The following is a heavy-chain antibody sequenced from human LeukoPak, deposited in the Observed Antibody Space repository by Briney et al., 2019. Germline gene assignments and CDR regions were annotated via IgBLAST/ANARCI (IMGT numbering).Heavy chain of an antibody. V-gene: IGHV4-4*02. Sequence: SETLSLTCAVSGGSISSSNWWSWDRQPPGKGLEWIGEIYHSGSTNYNPSLKSRVTISVDKSKNQFSLKLSSVTAADTAVYYCARGYSSGSSYYFDYWGQGTLVTVSS. CDR3: ARGYSSGSSYYFDY. D-gene: IGHD6-19*01. CDR1: GGSISSSNW. J-gene: IGHJ4*02. CDR2: IYHSGST.